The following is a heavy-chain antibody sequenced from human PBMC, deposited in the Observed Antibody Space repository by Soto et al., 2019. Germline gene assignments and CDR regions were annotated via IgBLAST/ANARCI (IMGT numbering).Heavy chain of an antibody. Sequence: QVQLVESGGGVVQPGTSLRLSCAASGFTFSKHGIHWVRQAPGKGLEWVGQIWYDGNNVDYGDDVKGRFSISRDNSRSTVYLQMNGLRTEDTGVYYCARELTPDTRHDYRDYYFDAWGVGTVVTVSS. D-gene: IGHD5-12*01. CDR3: ARELTPDTRHDYRDYYFDA. J-gene: IGHJ4*02. CDR2: IWYDGNNV. V-gene: IGHV3-33*01. CDR1: GFTFSKHG.